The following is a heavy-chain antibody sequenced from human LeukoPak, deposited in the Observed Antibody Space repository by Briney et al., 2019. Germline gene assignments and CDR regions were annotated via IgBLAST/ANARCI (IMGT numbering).Heavy chain of an antibody. J-gene: IGHJ4*02. V-gene: IGHV4-59*01. CDR2: IYYSGTT. CDR3: ARDGGSGGRLFDS. D-gene: IGHD2-15*01. Sequence: SETLSLTCTVSDVSFSTYYWSWIRQPPGKGQEWIGYIYYSGTTNYNPSLESRVTISVDTSKNQFSLRLSSVTAADTAVYYCARDGGSGGRLFDSWGQGTLVTVSS. CDR1: DVSFSTYY.